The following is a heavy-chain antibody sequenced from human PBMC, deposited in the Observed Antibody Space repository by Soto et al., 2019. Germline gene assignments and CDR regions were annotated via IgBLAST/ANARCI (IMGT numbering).Heavy chain of an antibody. CDR3: AKDIGAANYDFWSGYSYYYYMDV. J-gene: IGHJ6*03. D-gene: IGHD3-3*01. V-gene: IGHV3-23*01. CDR1: GFTFSSYA. Sequence: EVQLLESGGGLVQPGGSLRLSCAASGFTFSSYAMSWVRQAPGKGLEWVSAISGSGGSTYYADSVKGRFTISRDNSKNTLYLQMNSLRAEDTAVYYCAKDIGAANYDFWSGYSYYYYMDVWGKGTTVTVSS. CDR2: ISGSGGST.